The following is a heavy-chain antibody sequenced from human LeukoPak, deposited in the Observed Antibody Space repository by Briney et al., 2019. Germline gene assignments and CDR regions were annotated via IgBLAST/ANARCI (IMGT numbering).Heavy chain of an antibody. Sequence: DPSETLSLTCTVSGGSISSSSYYWGWIRQPPGKGLEWIGSIYYSGSTYYNPSLKSRITISLDTSKNQFSLRVTSVTAADTAVYYCARDGRFGELNAFDIWGQGTVVTVSS. D-gene: IGHD3-10*01. V-gene: IGHV4-39*07. J-gene: IGHJ3*02. CDR3: ARDGRFGELNAFDI. CDR1: GGSISSSSYY. CDR2: IYYSGST.